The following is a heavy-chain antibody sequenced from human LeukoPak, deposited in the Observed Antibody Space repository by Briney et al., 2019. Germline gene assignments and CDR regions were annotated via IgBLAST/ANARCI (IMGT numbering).Heavy chain of an antibody. CDR3: ASVLWFGESYYFDY. J-gene: IGHJ4*02. D-gene: IGHD3-10*01. CDR2: IYSGGST. V-gene: IGHV3-53*04. Sequence: GESLKISCKGSGYSFTSYWIGWVRQAPGKGLEWVSVIYSGGSTYYADSVKGRFTISRHNSKNTLYLQMNSLRAEDTAVYYCASVLWFGESYYFDYWGQGTLVTVSS. CDR1: GYSFTSYW.